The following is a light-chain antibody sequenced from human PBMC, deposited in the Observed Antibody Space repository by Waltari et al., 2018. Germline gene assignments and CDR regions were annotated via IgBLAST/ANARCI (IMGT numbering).Light chain of an antibody. CDR3: SSQSSDNVVL. CDR2: DVS. J-gene: IGLJ2*01. V-gene: IGLV2-14*03. CDR1: SSDVGGYNS. Sequence: QSALTQPASVSGSPGQSITISCTGTSSDVGGYNSVSWYQDHPGQAPKVIIYDVSDRPSGISERFSGSKSGNTASLTISGLQAEDEADCYWSSQSSDNVVLFGGGTKLTVL.